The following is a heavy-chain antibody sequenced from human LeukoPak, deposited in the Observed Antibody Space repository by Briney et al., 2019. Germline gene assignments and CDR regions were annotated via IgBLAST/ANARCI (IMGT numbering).Heavy chain of an antibody. CDR1: GGSFSGYY. CDR2: IYHSGST. D-gene: IGHD3-3*01. J-gene: IGHJ4*02. V-gene: IGHV4-34*01. CDR3: ARDWPSPGVVIMAGFDVGGSYYFDY. Sequence: SETLSLTCAVYGGSFSGYYWSWIRQPPGKGLEWIGSIYHSGSTYYNPSLKSRVTISVDTSKNQFSLKLSSVTAADTAVYYCARDWPSPGVVIMAGFDVGGSYYFDYWGQGTLVTVSS.